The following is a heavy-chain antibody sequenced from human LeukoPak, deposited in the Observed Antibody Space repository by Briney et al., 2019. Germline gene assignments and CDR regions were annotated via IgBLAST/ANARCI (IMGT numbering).Heavy chain of an antibody. D-gene: IGHD5-18*01. Sequence: GGSLRLSCAASGFTFSNYDMHWVRQAPGKGLEWVAFILSDGSNKYYAYSVKGRFTISRDNSKSTLYLQMNSLRAEDTAVYYCAKGGYSNGRYYYYYMDVWGEGTTVTVSS. CDR2: ILSDGSNK. CDR3: AKGGYSNGRYYYYYMDV. CDR1: GFTFSNYD. V-gene: IGHV3-30*02. J-gene: IGHJ6*03.